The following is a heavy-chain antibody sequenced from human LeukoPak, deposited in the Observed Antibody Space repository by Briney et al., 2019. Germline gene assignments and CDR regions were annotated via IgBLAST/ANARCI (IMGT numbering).Heavy chain of an antibody. CDR1: GFTFSSYA. Sequence: PGGTLRLSCAASGFTFSSYAMSWVRQAPGKGLEWVSAISGSGGSTYYADSVKGRFTISRDNSKNTLYLQMNSLRAEDTAVYYCARATITMIVVEAFDIWGQGTMVTVSS. D-gene: IGHD3-22*01. CDR2: ISGSGGST. J-gene: IGHJ3*02. CDR3: ARATITMIVVEAFDI. V-gene: IGHV3-23*01.